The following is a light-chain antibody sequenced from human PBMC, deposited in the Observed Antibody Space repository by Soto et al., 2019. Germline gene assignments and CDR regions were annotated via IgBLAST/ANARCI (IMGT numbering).Light chain of an antibody. CDR2: GAS. J-gene: IGKJ4*01. V-gene: IGKV3-20*01. CDR3: QQFGSSLVN. Sequence: EIVLTQSPGSLSLSPGERATLSCRASQSVGSTYLAWYQQKPGQAPRLLIYGASSRATGIPDRFSGSGSGTDFTLTISRLEPEDFAVYYCQQFGSSLVNFGGGTKVEIK. CDR1: QSVGSTY.